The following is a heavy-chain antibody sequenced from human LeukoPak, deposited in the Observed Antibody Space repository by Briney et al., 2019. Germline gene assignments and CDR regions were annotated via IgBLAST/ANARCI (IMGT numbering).Heavy chain of an antibody. D-gene: IGHD5-24*01. CDR2: ISWDGGST. CDR3: AKERWLQLLSWYFDL. Sequence: GGSLRLSCAASGFTFDDYTMHWVRQAPGKGLEWVSLISWDGGSTYYADSVKGRFTISRDNSKNSLYLQMNSLRTEDTALYYCAKERWLQLLSWYFDLWGRGTLVTVSS. V-gene: IGHV3-43*01. CDR1: GFTFDDYT. J-gene: IGHJ2*01.